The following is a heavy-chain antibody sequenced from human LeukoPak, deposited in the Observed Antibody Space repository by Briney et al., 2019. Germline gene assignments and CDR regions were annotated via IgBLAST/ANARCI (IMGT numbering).Heavy chain of an antibody. V-gene: IGHV3-30*02. CDR2: IRYDGSNK. D-gene: IGHD2-2*01. J-gene: IGHJ6*04. CDR3: AKGIVVVPNV. CDR1: GFTFSSYA. Sequence: GGSLRLSCAASGFTFSSYAMHWVRQAPGKGLEWVAFIRYDGSNKYYADSVKGRFTISRDNSKNTLYLQMNSLGAEDTAVYYCAKGIVVVPNVWGKGTTATVSS.